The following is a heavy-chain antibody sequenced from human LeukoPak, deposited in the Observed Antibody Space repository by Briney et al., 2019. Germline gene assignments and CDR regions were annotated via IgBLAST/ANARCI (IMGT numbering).Heavy chain of an antibody. V-gene: IGHV4-4*07. J-gene: IGHJ6*03. CDR2: IYTSGST. D-gene: IGHD6-6*01. CDR1: GGSISSYY. Sequence: PSETLPLTCTVSGGSISSYYWSWIRQPAGKGLEWIGRIYTSGSTNYNPSLKSRVTMSVDTSKNQFSLKLSSVTAADTAVYYCARGTPYTSIAARFYYYYMDVWGKGTTVTVSS. CDR3: ARGTPYTSIAARFYYYYMDV.